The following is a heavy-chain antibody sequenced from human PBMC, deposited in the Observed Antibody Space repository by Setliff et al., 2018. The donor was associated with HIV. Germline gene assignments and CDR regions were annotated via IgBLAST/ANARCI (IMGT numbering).Heavy chain of an antibody. CDR1: GASTSNSNSY. D-gene: IGHD6-13*01. CDR2: IYQSGST. J-gene: IGHJ6*03. V-gene: IGHV4-39*01. Sequence: LSLTCAVYGASTSNSNSYWGWIRQPPGKRLEWLGSIYQSGSTSYNPSLSSRLTISVDTSKNQVSLRLSSVTAADTGVYYCARHRDPPGSSSWIYYYYYMDLWGEGTTVTVSS. CDR3: ARHRDPPGSSSWIYYYYYMDL.